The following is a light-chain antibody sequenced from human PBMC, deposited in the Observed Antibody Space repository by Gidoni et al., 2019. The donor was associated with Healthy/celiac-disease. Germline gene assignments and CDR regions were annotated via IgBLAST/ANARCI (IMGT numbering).Light chain of an antibody. V-gene: IGKV1-27*01. J-gene: IGKJ1*01. CDR3: QQYNSAPWT. CDR2: AAS. Sequence: DVQMTPSTSSLSASVGDRVTITCRASQGISNYLAWYQQKPGQAPKLLIYAASTLPSGVPSRFSGSGSGTDFTLTISSLQPEDVATYYCQQYNSAPWTFGQGTKVEIK. CDR1: QGISNY.